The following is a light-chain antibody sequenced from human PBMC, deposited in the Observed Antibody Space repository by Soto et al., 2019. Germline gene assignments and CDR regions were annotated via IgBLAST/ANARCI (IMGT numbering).Light chain of an antibody. CDR3: QKRSNWPPWT. J-gene: IGKJ1*01. V-gene: IGKV3-11*01. CDR1: QSVSTF. CDR2: DAS. Sequence: EIVLTQSPATLSLSPGERATLSCRASQSVSTFLAWYQQKLGQAPRLLIYDASNRATGIPARFSGSGSGTDFTLTISSLEPEDFALYYCQKRSNWPPWTFGQGTKVELK.